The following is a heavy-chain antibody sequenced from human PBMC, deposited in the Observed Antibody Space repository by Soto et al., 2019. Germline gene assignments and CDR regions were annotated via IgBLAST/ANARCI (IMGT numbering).Heavy chain of an antibody. Sequence: PSETLSLTCSASGGSITSSSHFWGWVRQPPGKGLEWIGTIYFTGNTYYTPSLKSRLTMSIDTSKNEFSLRLNSVTAADTAVYYCARRTKNWNSNWFDPWGQGTLVTVSS. V-gene: IGHV4-39*01. CDR2: IYFTGNT. CDR1: GGSITSSSHF. CDR3: ARRTKNWNSNWFDP. J-gene: IGHJ5*02. D-gene: IGHD1-7*01.